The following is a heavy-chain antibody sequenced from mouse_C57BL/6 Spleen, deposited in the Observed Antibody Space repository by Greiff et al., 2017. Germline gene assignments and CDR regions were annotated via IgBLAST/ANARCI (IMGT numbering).Heavy chain of an antibody. Sequence: EVQLVESGAGLVKPGGSLKLSCAASGFTFSSYAMSWVRQTPEKRLEWVAYISSGGDYIYYADTVKGRFTISRDNARNTLYLQMSSLKSEDTAMYYCTRDPDYYGSRYYAMDYWGQGTSVTVSS. CDR1: GFTFSSYA. CDR3: TRDPDYYGSRYYAMDY. V-gene: IGHV5-9-1*02. CDR2: ISSGGDYI. D-gene: IGHD1-1*01. J-gene: IGHJ4*01.